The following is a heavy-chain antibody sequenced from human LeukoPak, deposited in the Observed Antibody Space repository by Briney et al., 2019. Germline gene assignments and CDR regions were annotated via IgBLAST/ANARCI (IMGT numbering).Heavy chain of an antibody. V-gene: IGHV4-59*01. CDR3: ASALQNYFHY. D-gene: IGHD4-11*01. CDR2: IYYRGST. J-gene: IGHJ4*02. Sequence: SETLSLTCTESGGSISSYYWSWIRQAPGKGLEWIGYIYYRGSTNYNPSLKSRVTISVDTSKTQFSLNLSSVTAADTAVYYCASALQNYFHYWGQGTLVTVSS. CDR1: GGSISSYY.